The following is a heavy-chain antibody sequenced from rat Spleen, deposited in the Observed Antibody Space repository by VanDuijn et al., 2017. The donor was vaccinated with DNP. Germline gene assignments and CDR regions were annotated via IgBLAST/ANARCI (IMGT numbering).Heavy chain of an antibody. J-gene: IGHJ2*01. CDR3: ARWSRYFDY. CDR1: DYSITNNY. CDR2: ISYSGST. Sequence: EVQLQESGPGLVKPSQSLSLTCSVTDYSITNNYWGWIRKFPGNKMEWMGYISYSGSTGYNPSLKSRISITRDTSNNQFFLHLSSITAEDTATYYCARWSRYFDYWGQGVMVTVSS. V-gene: IGHV3-1*01.